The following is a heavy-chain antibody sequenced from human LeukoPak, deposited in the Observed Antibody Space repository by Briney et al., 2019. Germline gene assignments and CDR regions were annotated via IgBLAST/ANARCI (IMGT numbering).Heavy chain of an antibody. CDR3: AREAEEYSSSFGAFDI. CDR2: ISYDGSNK. D-gene: IGHD6-6*01. J-gene: IGHJ3*02. V-gene: IGHV3-30-3*01. CDR1: GFTFSSYA. Sequence: GGSLRLSCAASGFTFSSYAMHWVRQAPGKGLEWVAVISYDGSNKYYADSVKGRFTISRDNSKNTLYLQMNSLRAEDTAVYYCAREAEEYSSSFGAFDIWGQGTMVTVSS.